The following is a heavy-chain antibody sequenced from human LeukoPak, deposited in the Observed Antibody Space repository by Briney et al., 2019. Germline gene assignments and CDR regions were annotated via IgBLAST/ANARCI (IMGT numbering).Heavy chain of an antibody. D-gene: IGHD3-3*01. J-gene: IGHJ4*02. V-gene: IGHV3-30*02. CDR2: LRSDGRDK. Sequence: GGSLRLSCTVSGVPVSIYGLDCVRQAPGRGLERVAVLRSDGRDKYYADSVKGRFTVSRDSSKNTVYLQLSSLRTEDTAVYYCARDHEWSWDYWGQGTLVIVSS. CDR3: ARDHEWSWDY. CDR1: GVPVSIYG.